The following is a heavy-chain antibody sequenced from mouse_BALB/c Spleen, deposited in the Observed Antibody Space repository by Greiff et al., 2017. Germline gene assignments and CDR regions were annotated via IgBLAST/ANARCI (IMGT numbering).Heavy chain of an antibody. D-gene: IGHD3-3*01. CDR1: GFSLTSYG. CDR2: IWACGST. Sequence: VQLQESGPGLVAPSQSLSITCTVSGFSLTSYGVHWVRQPPGKGLEWLGVIWACGSTNYNSALMSRLSISKDNSNSQVFLNMNRLQTNDTAMYYCARVGCGFDYWGQGTTVTVSS. V-gene: IGHV2-9*02. J-gene: IGHJ2*01. CDR3: ARVGCGFDY.